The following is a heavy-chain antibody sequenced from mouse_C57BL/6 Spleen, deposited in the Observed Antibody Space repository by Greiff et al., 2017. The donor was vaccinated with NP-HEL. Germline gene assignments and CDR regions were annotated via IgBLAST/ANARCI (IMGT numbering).Heavy chain of an antibody. V-gene: IGHV5-6*01. Sequence: EVKVVESGGDLVKPGGSLKLSCAASGFTFSSYGMSWVRQTPDKRLEWVATISSGGSYTYYPDSVKGRFTISRDNAKNTLYLQMSSLKSEDTAMYYCASDYYGSSAYWGQGTLVTVSA. D-gene: IGHD1-1*01. J-gene: IGHJ3*01. CDR2: ISSGGSYT. CDR3: ASDYYGSSAY. CDR1: GFTFSSYG.